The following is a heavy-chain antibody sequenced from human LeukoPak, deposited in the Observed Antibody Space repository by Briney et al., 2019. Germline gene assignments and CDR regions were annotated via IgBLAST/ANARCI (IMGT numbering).Heavy chain of an antibody. V-gene: IGHV3-23*01. J-gene: IGHJ4*02. CDR2: ISRSIGST. CDR1: GFPFSNYA. Sequence: GGSLRLPCAASGFPFSNYAMSWVRQAPGKGLEWVSTISRSIGSTDYADSVKGRFTISRDNSKNTLYLQMNSLRAEDTALYYCAKGVIIAAPVTAHDSGHYWGQGTLVTVSS. CDR3: AKGVIIAAPVTAHDSGHY. D-gene: IGHD6-13*01.